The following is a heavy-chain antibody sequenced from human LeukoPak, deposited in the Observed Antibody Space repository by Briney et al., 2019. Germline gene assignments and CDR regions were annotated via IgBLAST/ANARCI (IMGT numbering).Heavy chain of an antibody. CDR2: ISSTSNMI. CDR3: ATASGSWYRYYFDN. D-gene: IGHD6-13*01. Sequence: GGSLRLSCAASGFTFSNYEMNWVRKAPGKGLEWVSYISSTSNMIYYADSVRGRFTVSRDNAENSLYLQMNSLRAEDTAVYYCATASGSWYRYYFDNWGQGTLVTVSS. V-gene: IGHV3-48*03. CDR1: GFTFSNYE. J-gene: IGHJ4*02.